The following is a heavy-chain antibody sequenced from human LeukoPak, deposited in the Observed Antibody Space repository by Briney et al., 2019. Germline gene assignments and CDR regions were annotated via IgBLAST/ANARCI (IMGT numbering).Heavy chain of an antibody. CDR1: GFTFSGYG. Sequence: GGSLRLSCAASGFTFSGYGMHWVRQAPGKGLEWVAVIWYDGSNKYYVDSVKGRFTISRDNSKNTLYLQMNSLRAEDTALYYCASSRSSTWYGLEYWGQGTLVTVSS. CDR2: IWYDGSNK. CDR3: ASSRSSTWYGLEY. J-gene: IGHJ4*02. V-gene: IGHV3-33*01. D-gene: IGHD6-13*01.